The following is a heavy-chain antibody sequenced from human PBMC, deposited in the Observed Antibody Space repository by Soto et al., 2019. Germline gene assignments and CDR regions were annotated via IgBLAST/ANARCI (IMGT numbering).Heavy chain of an antibody. J-gene: IGHJ2*01. CDR1: GFSVSTNY. CDR3: ARAYGDYGNWYFDL. D-gene: IGHD4-17*01. Sequence: EVRLVESGGGLMQPGGSLRLSCAASGFSVSTNYMTWVRQAPEKGLEWVSVTYTGGTTNYADSVKGRFTISRDNSKNTLYLQMDSLRGEDTAVYYCARAYGDYGNWYFDLWGRGTLVTVSS. V-gene: IGHV3-53*01. CDR2: TYTGGTT.